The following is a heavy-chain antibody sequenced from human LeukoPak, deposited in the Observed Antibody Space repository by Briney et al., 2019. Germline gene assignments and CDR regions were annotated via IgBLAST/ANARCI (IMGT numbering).Heavy chain of an antibody. Sequence: SETLSLTCTVSGGSISSYYWSWIRQPPGKGLEWIGYIYYSGSTNYNPSLKSRATISVDTSKNQFSLKLSSVTAADTAVYYCAREVVDGGNDYWGQGTLVTVSS. J-gene: IGHJ4*02. CDR1: GGSISSYY. D-gene: IGHD4-23*01. CDR2: IYYSGST. CDR3: AREVVDGGNDY. V-gene: IGHV4-59*01.